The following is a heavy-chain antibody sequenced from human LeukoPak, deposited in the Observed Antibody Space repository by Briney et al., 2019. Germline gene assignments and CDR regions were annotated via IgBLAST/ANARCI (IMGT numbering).Heavy chain of an antibody. Sequence: GIIPIFGTANYAQKFQGRVTITADESTSTAYMELSSLRSEDTAVYYCASMGSEVAVAGTDYWGQGTLVTVSS. J-gene: IGHJ4*02. V-gene: IGHV1-69*01. CDR3: ASMGSEVAVAGTDY. CDR2: IIPIFGTA. D-gene: IGHD6-19*01.